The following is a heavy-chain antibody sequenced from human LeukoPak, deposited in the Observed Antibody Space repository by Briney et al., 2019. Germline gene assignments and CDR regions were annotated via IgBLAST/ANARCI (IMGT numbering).Heavy chain of an antibody. CDR1: GGSISSYY. D-gene: IGHD6-19*01. CDR2: IYYSGST. V-gene: IGHV4-59*01. CDR3: ARARRYSTGWYYFDY. Sequence: SETLSLTCTVSGGSISSYYWSWIRQPREKGLEWIGYIYYSGSTNYNPSLKSRVTISVDTSKNQFSLKLSSVTAADTAVYFCARARRYSTGWYYFDYWGQGTLVTVSS. J-gene: IGHJ4*02.